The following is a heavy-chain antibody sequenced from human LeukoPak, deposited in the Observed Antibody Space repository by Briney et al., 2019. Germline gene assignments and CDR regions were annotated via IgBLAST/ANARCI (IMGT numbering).Heavy chain of an antibody. D-gene: IGHD2/OR15-2a*01. Sequence: SETLSLTCSVSIGSISSSKWWSWVRQSPVKGLEWIGEIYLYGTTNYNPSFTSRVTMSVDRSRNQFSLKLTSVTAADTAVYYCAREVLLGRDYFDYWGQGTLVTVSS. CDR3: AREVLLGRDYFDY. CDR1: IGSISSSKW. J-gene: IGHJ4*02. V-gene: IGHV4-4*02. CDR2: IYLYGTT.